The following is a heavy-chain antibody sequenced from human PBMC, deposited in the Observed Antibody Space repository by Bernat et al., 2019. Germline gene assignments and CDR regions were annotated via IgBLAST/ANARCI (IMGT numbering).Heavy chain of an antibody. Sequence: EVQLVESGGGLVQPGGSLRLSCVVSGFTFSKYWMHWFRQAPGKGLVWVSRIHSDGTTIYADSVKGRFTMSRENAKSTLYLQMNSLSAEDTAVYYCARGPDIPATSSFTHGMDVWGQGTTVTVSS. D-gene: IGHD2-2*01. V-gene: IGHV3-74*01. CDR3: ARGPDIPATSSFTHGMDV. J-gene: IGHJ6*02. CDR1: GFTFSKYW. CDR2: IHSDGTT.